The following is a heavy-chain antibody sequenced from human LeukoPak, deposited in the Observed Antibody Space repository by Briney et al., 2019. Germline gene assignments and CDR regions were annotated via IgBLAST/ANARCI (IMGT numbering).Heavy chain of an antibody. V-gene: IGHV1-69*06. CDR1: GGTFSSYA. CDR2: IIPIFGTA. CDR3: ASGRVVFGYYYYMDV. Sequence: SVKVSCKASGGTFSSYAISWVRQAPGQGLEWMGGIIPIFGTANYAQKFQGRVTITADKSTSTAYMELSSLRSEDTAVYYCASGRVVFGYYYYMDVWGKGTTVTVSS. J-gene: IGHJ6*03. D-gene: IGHD2-15*01.